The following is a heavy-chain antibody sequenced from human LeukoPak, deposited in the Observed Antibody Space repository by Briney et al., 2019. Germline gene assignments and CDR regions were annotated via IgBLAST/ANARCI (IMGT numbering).Heavy chain of an antibody. Sequence: PGGSLRLSCAASGFTFSSYAMSWVRQAPGKGLEWVSAISGSGGSTCYADSVKGRFTISRDNSKNTLYLQMNSLRAEDTAVYYCAKGEFQLWNFDYWGQGTLVTVSS. J-gene: IGHJ4*02. CDR2: ISGSGGST. CDR3: AKGEFQLWNFDY. D-gene: IGHD5-18*01. V-gene: IGHV3-23*01. CDR1: GFTFSSYA.